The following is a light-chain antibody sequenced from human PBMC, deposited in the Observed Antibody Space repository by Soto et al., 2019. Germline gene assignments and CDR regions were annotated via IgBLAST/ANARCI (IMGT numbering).Light chain of an antibody. V-gene: IGLV1-47*01. CDR2: NNN. CDR3: AAWDDRLSGPV. CDR1: SSNIGSNY. J-gene: IGLJ3*02. Sequence: QSVLTQPPSASGTPGQRATISCSGSSSNIGSNYVFWYQQLPGTAPKLLIYNNNQRPSGVPDRFSGSKSGTSASLAISGLRSDDESDYYCAAWDDRLSGPVFGGGTKLTVL.